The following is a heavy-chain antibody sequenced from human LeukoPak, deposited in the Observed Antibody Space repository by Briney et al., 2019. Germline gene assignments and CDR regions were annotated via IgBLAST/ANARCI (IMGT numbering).Heavy chain of an antibody. CDR1: RFTFSSYQ. V-gene: IGHV3-30*02. D-gene: IGHD3-16*02. J-gene: IGHJ3*02. Sequence: QPGGSLRLSCAASRFTFSSYQMNWVRQAPGKGLEWVAFIRYDGSNKYYADSVKGRFTISRDNSKNTLYLQMNSLRAEDTAVYYCAKLNVWGSYRSYDAFDIWGQGTMVTVSS. CDR2: IRYDGSNK. CDR3: AKLNVWGSYRSYDAFDI.